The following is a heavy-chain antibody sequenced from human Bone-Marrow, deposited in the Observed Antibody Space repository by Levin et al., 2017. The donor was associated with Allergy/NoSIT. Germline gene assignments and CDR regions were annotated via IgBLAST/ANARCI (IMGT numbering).Heavy chain of an antibody. J-gene: IGHJ3*02. CDR1: GFTFSAYG. CDR2: ISYDGSNK. V-gene: IGHV3-30*18. D-gene: IGHD3-9*01. CDR3: ANGKTFYDFLTVYAAFHI. Sequence: GESLKISCAASGFTFSAYGMHWVRQAPGKGLEWVAVISYDGSNKYYADSVKGRFTISRDNSRNTLFLQMNSLRAEDTAVYYCANGKTFYDFLTVYAAFHIWGQGTMVTVSS.